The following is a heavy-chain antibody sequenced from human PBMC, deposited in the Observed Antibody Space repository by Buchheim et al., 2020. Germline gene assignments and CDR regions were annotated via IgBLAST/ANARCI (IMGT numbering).Heavy chain of an antibody. Sequence: QLQLQESGPGLVKPSETLSLTCTVSGGSISSSSYYWGWIRQPPGKGLEWIGSIYYSGSTYYNPSLQSRVTISVDTSKNQFSLKLSSVTAADTAVYYCARHKIQLWLKPPFFDYWGQGTL. CDR1: GGSISSSSYY. J-gene: IGHJ4*02. D-gene: IGHD5-18*01. V-gene: IGHV4-39*01. CDR2: IYYSGST. CDR3: ARHKIQLWLKPPFFDY.